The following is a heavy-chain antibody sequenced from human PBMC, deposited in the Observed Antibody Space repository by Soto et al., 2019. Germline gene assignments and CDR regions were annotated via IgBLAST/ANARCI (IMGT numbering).Heavy chain of an antibody. V-gene: IGHV4-59*01. CDR1: GGSISSYY. D-gene: IGHD3-22*01. J-gene: IGHJ4*02. CDR2: IYYSGST. CDR3: ASSYYYDPSGPYLFDY. Sequence: SETLSLTCTVSGGSISSYYWNWIRQPPGKGLECIGYIYYSGSTNYNPSLQSRVTISVDTSKSQFSLKLSSVTAADTAVYYCASSYYYDPSGPYLFDYWGQGTLVTVSS.